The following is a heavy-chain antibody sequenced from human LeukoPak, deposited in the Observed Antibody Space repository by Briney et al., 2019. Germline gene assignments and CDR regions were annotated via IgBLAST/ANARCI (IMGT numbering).Heavy chain of an antibody. Sequence: ASVKVSCKASGYTFTGYYMHWVRQAPGQGLEWMGWINPNSGGTNYAQKFQGRVTMTTDTSTSTAYMELRSLRSDDTAVYYCAREIVGALSYYFDYWGQGTLVTVSS. CDR2: INPNSGGT. V-gene: IGHV1-2*02. CDR1: GYTFTGYY. CDR3: AREIVGALSYYFDY. J-gene: IGHJ4*02. D-gene: IGHD1-26*01.